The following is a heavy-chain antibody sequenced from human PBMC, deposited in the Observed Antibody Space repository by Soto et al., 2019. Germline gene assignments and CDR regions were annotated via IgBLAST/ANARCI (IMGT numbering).Heavy chain of an antibody. V-gene: IGHV3-13*01. J-gene: IGHJ6*03. CDR1: GFTFISYD. CDR2: IGTAGDT. Sequence: WGSIRLSNTASGFTFISYDMHWVSQATGKGLEWVSAIGTAGDTYYPGSVKGRFTISRENAKNSLYLQMNSLRAGDTAVYYCARGPGYSSGWPSHYMDVWGKGTTVTVSS. D-gene: IGHD6-19*01. CDR3: ARGPGYSSGWPSHYMDV.